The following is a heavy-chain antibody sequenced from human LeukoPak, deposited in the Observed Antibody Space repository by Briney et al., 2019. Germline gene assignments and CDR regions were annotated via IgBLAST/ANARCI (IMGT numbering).Heavy chain of an antibody. D-gene: IGHD4/OR15-4a*01. Sequence: PSDTLSLTCSVSGASMDSGDSGGYYWAWLRQPPGKGLEWIGSVYYSGSLKYNPSLKGRVSISRDMSKNQFFLNLNSVNATGTAVYYCARRDYAAWFDPWGQGTLVTVSS. CDR3: ARRDYAAWFDP. CDR1: GASMDSGDSGGYY. V-gene: IGHV4-39*07. J-gene: IGHJ5*02. CDR2: VYYSGSL.